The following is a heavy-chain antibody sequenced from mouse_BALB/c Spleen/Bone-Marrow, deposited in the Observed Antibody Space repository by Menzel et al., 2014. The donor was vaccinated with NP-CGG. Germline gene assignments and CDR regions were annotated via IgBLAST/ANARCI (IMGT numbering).Heavy chain of an antibody. CDR1: GFTFSNLW. V-gene: IGHV6-6*02. Sequence: DVKLVESGGGLVQPGGSMKLSCVASGFTFSNLWMSWVRQSPEKELEWVAEIRLKSDNYATHYAESVKGKFTISRDDSKSRLYLQMNSLRTEDTGIYYCTLYYGSNYWFAYWGQGTLVTVSA. CDR3: TLYYGSNYWFAY. D-gene: IGHD1-1*01. CDR2: IRLKSDNYAT. J-gene: IGHJ3*01.